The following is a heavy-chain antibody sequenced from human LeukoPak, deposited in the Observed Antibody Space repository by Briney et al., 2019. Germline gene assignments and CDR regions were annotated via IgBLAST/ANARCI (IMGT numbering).Heavy chain of an antibody. D-gene: IGHD2-21*01. CDR3: CHSLSGRTGAFDI. CDR1: GVSVSSNSAA. Sequence: SQTLSLSCAISGVSVSSNSAAWNWIRQSPSRGLEWVGSTYYRSQWYNDYAVSVKSRISINPDTSKNPFSLQLYSVTPEDTAVYYCCHSLSGRTGAFDIWGRGTVVTVSS. V-gene: IGHV6-1*01. J-gene: IGHJ3*02. CDR2: TYYRSQWYN.